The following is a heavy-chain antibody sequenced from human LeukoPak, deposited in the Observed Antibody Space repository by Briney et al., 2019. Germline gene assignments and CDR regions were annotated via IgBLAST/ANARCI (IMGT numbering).Heavy chain of an antibody. D-gene: IGHD2-2*01. J-gene: IGHJ6*02. CDR2: ISAYNGNT. CDR1: GYTFTSYG. Sequence: ASVKVSCKASGYTFTSYGISWVRQAPGQGLEWMGWISAYNGNTNYAQTLQGRVTMTTDTSTSTAYMELRSLRSDDTAVYYCARDSLLPNIVVVPAAIIPNDYYYGMDVWGQGTTVTVSS. CDR3: ARDSLLPNIVVVPAAIIPNDYYYGMDV. V-gene: IGHV1-18*01.